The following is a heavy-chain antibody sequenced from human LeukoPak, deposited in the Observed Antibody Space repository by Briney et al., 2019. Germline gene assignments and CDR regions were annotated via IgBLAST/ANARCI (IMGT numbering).Heavy chain of an antibody. CDR2: ISSSSSYI. CDR3: ARDFGAVAVWWFDP. V-gene: IGHV3-21*01. J-gene: IGHJ5*02. D-gene: IGHD6-19*01. CDR1: GFTFSSYS. Sequence: GGSLRLSCAASGFTFSSYSMNWVRQAPGKGLEWVSSISSSSSYIYYADSVKGRFTISRDNSKNTLYLQMNSLRAEDTAVYYCARDFGAVAVWWFDPWGQGTLVTVSS.